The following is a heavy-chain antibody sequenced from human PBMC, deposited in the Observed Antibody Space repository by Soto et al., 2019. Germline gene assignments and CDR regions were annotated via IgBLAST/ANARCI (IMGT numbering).Heavy chain of an antibody. Sequence: QVQLVQSGAEVKKPGSSVKVSCKASGGTFSSYTISWVRQAPGQGLEWMGRIIPILGIANYAQKFQGRVTITADETTSTAYMEPRSLRSEDTAVYYCARDLPQEYSYGSSTWFDPWGQGTLVTVSS. CDR1: GGTFSSYT. J-gene: IGHJ5*02. V-gene: IGHV1-69*08. CDR2: IIPILGIA. CDR3: ARDLPQEYSYGSSTWFDP. D-gene: IGHD5-18*01.